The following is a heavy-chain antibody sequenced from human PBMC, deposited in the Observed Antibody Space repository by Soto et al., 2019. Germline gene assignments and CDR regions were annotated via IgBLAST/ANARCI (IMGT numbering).Heavy chain of an antibody. J-gene: IGHJ4*02. CDR2: IYYSGST. CDR3: ARHTIAVAGIFDY. D-gene: IGHD6-19*01. V-gene: IGHV4-59*08. Sequence: SETLSLTCTVSGGSISSYYWSWIRQPPGQGLEWIGYIYYSGSTYYTPSLKSRVTISVDTSKNQFSLKLSSVTAADTAVYYCARHTIAVAGIFDYWGQGTLVTVSS. CDR1: GGSISSYY.